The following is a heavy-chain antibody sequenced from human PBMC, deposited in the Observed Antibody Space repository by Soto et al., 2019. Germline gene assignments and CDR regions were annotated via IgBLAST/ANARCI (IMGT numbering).Heavy chain of an antibody. CDR3: AKDNAYGGPAARGGDY. D-gene: IGHD2-2*01. J-gene: IGHJ4*02. CDR2: ISGSGGST. CDR1: GFTFSSYA. V-gene: IGHV3-23*01. Sequence: EVQLLESGGGLVQPGGSLRLSCAASGFTFSSYAMSWVRQAPGKGLEWVSAISGSGGSTYYADSVKGRFTISRDNSKNTLYVQMISPRGEDTAVYYCAKDNAYGGPAARGGDYWGQGTLVTGSS.